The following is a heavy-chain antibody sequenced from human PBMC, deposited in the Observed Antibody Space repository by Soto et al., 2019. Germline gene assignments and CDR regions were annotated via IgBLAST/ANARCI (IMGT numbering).Heavy chain of an antibody. D-gene: IGHD6-13*01. CDR1: GGSFSRYY. V-gene: IGHV4-59*01. Sequence: SETLSLTCTVSGGSFSRYYWSWIRQPPGKGLECIGYIYYSGSTNYNPSLKSRVTISTDSSNNQFSLKLTSVTAADTALYYCARANGESRSWIDAFAIWGQGTMVTVSS. CDR2: IYYSGST. J-gene: IGHJ3*02. CDR3: ARANGESRSWIDAFAI.